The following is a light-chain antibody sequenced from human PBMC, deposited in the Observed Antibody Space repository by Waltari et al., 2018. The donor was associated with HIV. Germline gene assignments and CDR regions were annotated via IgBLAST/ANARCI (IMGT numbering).Light chain of an antibody. CDR3: GTWDSSLSSYV. V-gene: IGLV1-51*02. CDR2: EKN. Sequence: QSVLTQPPTVSAAPGQKVTISCSGSSSNIGNNYGSWYQQLPGTAPKLLIYEKNDRPSGLPDRFAGPKSGTSATLVITGLQTGDEADYYCGTWDSSLSSYVFGTGTKVTVL. J-gene: IGLJ1*01. CDR1: SSNIGNNY.